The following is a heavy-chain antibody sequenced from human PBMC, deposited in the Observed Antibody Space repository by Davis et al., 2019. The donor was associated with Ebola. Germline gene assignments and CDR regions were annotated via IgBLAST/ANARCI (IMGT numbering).Heavy chain of an antibody. V-gene: IGHV4-34*01. CDR3: ARASKKGYDFWSGYYPYYYYYMDV. CDR2: INHSGST. Sequence: PSETLSLTCAVYGGSFSGYYWSWIRQPPGKGLEWIGEINHSGSTNYNPSLKSRVTISVDTSKNQFSLKLSSVTAADTAVYYCARASKKGYDFWSGYYPYYYYYMDVWGKGTTVTVSS. D-gene: IGHD3-3*01. J-gene: IGHJ6*03. CDR1: GGSFSGYY.